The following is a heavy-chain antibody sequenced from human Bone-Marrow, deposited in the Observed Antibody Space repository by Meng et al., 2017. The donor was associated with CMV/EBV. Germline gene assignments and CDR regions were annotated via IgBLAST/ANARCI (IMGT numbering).Heavy chain of an antibody. J-gene: IGHJ4*02. CDR3: AKVGGYSSMSDY. CDR1: GFSFNRYG. Sequence: GGSLRLSCAASGFSFNRYGMHWVRQSPDKGLEWVAFIWDDGINKYYADSVKGRFIISRDNSKNQLYLEMNRLRAEDTAVYYCAKVGGYSSMSDYWGQGTLVTIYS. V-gene: IGHV3-30*02. CDR2: IWDDGINK. D-gene: IGHD6-13*01.